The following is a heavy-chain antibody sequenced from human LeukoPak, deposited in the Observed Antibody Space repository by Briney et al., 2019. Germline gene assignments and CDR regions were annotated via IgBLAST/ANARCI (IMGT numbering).Heavy chain of an antibody. V-gene: IGHV4-34*01. CDR1: GGSFSGYY. J-gene: IGHJ4*02. CDR3: ARNGYYGSGSYYTNFDY. D-gene: IGHD3-10*01. CDR2: INHSGST. Sequence: SETLSLTCAVYGGSFSGYYWSWIRQPPGKGLEWIGEINHSGSTNYNPSLKSRVTISVDTSKNQFSLKLSSVTAADTAVYYCARNGYYGSGSYYTNFDYWGQGTLVTVSS.